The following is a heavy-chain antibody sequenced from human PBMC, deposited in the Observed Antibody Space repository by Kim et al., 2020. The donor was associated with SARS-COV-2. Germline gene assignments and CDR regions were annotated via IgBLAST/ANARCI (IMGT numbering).Heavy chain of an antibody. D-gene: IGHD6-13*01. V-gene: IGHV3-21*01. CDR2: ISSSSSYI. CDR1: GFTFSSYS. J-gene: IGHJ4*02. Sequence: GGSLRLSCAASGFTFSSYSMNWVRQAPGKGLEWVSSISSSSSYIYYADSVKGRFTISRDNAKNSLYLQMNSLRAEDTAVYYCARGRGIAAAGLWGQGTLVTVSS. CDR3: ARGRGIAAAGL.